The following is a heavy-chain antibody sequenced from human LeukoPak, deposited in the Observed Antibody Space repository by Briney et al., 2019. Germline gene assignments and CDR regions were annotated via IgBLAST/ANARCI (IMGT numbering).Heavy chain of an antibody. CDR2: IYTSGST. V-gene: IGHV4-4*07. D-gene: IGHD6-13*01. CDR1: GGSFSGYY. Sequence: KPSETLSLTCAVYGGSFSGYYWSWIRQPAGKGLEWIGRIYTSGSTNYNPSLKSRVTMSVDTSKNQFSLKLSSVTAADTAVYYCAREGYSSSWYRPSYFDYWGQGTLVTVSS. J-gene: IGHJ4*02. CDR3: AREGYSSSWYRPSYFDY.